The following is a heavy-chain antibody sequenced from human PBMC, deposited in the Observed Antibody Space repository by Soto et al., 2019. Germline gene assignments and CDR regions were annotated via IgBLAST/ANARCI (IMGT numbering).Heavy chain of an antibody. CDR2: IWYDGSNK. D-gene: IGHD3-22*01. Sequence: PGGSLRLSCAASGFTFSSYGMHWVRQAPGKGLEWVAVIWYDGSNKYYADSVKGRFTNSRDNSKNTMYQQMNNLRAEDTAVYFCARDQLYDYYDSSGYYYPTFTFDYWGQGT. J-gene: IGHJ4*02. CDR3: ARDQLYDYYDSSGYYYPTFTFDY. CDR1: GFTFSSYG. V-gene: IGHV3-33*01.